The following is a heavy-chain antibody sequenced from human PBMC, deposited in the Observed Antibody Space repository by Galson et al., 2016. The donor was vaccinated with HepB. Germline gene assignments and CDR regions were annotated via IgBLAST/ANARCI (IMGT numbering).Heavy chain of an antibody. V-gene: IGHV4-4*02. CDR2: IYRSGTT. J-gene: IGHJ5*02. Sequence: SETLSLTCVVSGGSVSRNNWWSWVRQPPGKGLEWIGEIYRSGTTHYNPSLRSRVTISVDKSNNHLSLNLKSVTAADTVVYYCARDLSYWHHNLLDPWGPGIFVSVSS. CDR1: GGSVSRNNW. D-gene: IGHD3-10*01. CDR3: ARDLSYWHHNLLDP.